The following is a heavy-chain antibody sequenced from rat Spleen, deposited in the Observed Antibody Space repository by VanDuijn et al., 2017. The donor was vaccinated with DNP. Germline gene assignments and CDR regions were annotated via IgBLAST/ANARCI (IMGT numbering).Heavy chain of an antibody. CDR1: GYSISSNY. J-gene: IGHJ1*01. CDR2: ISYSGST. CDR3: ARGVYATYYFRNWYFDF. Sequence: EVQLQESGPGLVKPSQSLSLTCSVTGYSISSNYWGWIRKFPGNKMEWIGHISYSGSTSYNPSLKSRISITRDTSKNQFFLHLNSVTTEDTATYYCARGVYATYYFRNWYFDFWGPGTMVAVSS. D-gene: IGHD1-6*01. V-gene: IGHV3-1*01.